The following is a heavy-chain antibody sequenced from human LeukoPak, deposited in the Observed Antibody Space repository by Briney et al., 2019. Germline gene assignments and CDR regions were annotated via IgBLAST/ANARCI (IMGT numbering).Heavy chain of an antibody. CDR3: ARDPSITMVRGVIGRFDY. V-gene: IGHV3-30*04. CDR2: ISYDGSNK. J-gene: IGHJ4*02. Sequence: GRSLRLSCAASGFTFSSYAMHWVRQAPGKGLEGGAVISYDGSNKYYEDSVKGRFTISRDNSKNTLYLQMNSLRAEDTAVFYCARDPSITMVRGVIGRFDYWGQGTLVTVSS. D-gene: IGHD3-10*01. CDR1: GFTFSSYA.